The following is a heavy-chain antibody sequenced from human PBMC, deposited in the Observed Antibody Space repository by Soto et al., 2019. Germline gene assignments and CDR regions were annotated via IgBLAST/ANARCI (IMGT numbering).Heavy chain of an antibody. CDR3: ASGGTIFGVTLGSSFDY. V-gene: IGHV1-69*02. D-gene: IGHD3-3*01. J-gene: IGHJ4*02. CDR2: IIPILGIA. Sequence: ASVKVSCKASGGTFISYTISWVRQAPGQGLEWMGRIIPILGIANYAQKFQGRVTITADKSTSTAYMELSSLRSEDTAVYDCASGGTIFGVTLGSSFDYWGQGTLVTVSS. CDR1: GGTFISYT.